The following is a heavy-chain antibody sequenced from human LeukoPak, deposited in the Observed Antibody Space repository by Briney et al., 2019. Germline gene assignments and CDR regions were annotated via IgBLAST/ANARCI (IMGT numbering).Heavy chain of an antibody. D-gene: IGHD6-13*01. J-gene: IGHJ4*02. CDR1: GFTFSSYS. CDR2: ISSSSTI. Sequence: GGSLRLSCAASGFTFSSYSMNWVRQAPGKGLEWVSYISSSSTIYYADSVKGRLTISRDNAKNSLYLQMNSLRDEDTAVYYCARELDSSSWYYGYWGQGTLVTVSS. V-gene: IGHV3-48*02. CDR3: ARELDSSSWYYGY.